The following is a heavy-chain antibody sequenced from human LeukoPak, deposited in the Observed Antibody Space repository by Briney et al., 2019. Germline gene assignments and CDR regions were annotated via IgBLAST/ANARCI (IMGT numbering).Heavy chain of an antibody. J-gene: IGHJ4*02. CDR3: GVVTITTNSDY. CDR2: MSPNTGNT. D-gene: IGHD2-2*01. Sequence: ASVKVSCKASGYTFTTYDINWVRQATGQGLEWVGWMSPNTGNTGYAQKFQGRVTMTRNTSISTAYMELSSLTSEDTAVYYCGVVTITTNSDYWGQGTLVTVSS. CDR1: GYTFTTYD. V-gene: IGHV1-8*01.